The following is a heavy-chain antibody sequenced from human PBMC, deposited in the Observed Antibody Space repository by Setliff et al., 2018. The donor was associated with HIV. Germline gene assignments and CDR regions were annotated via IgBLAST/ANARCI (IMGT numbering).Heavy chain of an antibody. CDR2: INPNTDDT. CDR3: ARLRYTTMGGLDY. Sequence: ASVKVSCKASGYSFTKYVMHWVRQAPGQRLEWMGWINPNTDDTKYAEKFQGRVTMTRETSISTAYMELSRLRSDDTAVYYCARLRYTTMGGLDYWGQGSLVTVS. V-gene: IGHV1-2*02. CDR1: GYSFTKYV. J-gene: IGHJ4*02. D-gene: IGHD5-18*01.